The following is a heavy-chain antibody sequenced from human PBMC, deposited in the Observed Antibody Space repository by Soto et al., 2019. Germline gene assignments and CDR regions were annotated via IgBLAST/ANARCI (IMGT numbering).Heavy chain of an antibody. J-gene: IGHJ6*02. CDR2: ISYDGSNK. CDR1: GFTFSSYG. CDR3: AKAPYYYGSGSYYNDGYYYGMDV. V-gene: IGHV3-30*18. D-gene: IGHD3-10*01. Sequence: QPGGSLRLSCAASGFTFSSYGMHWVHQAPGKGLEWVAVISYDGSNKYYADSVKGRFTISRDNSKNTLYLQMNSLRAEDTAVYYCAKAPYYYGSGSYYNDGYYYGMDVWGQGTTVTVSS.